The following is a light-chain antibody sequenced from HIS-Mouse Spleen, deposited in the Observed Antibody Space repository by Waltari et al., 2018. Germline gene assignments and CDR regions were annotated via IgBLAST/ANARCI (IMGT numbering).Light chain of an antibody. CDR2: SNN. CDR1: SSNIGRHT. CDR3: AAWGDSLNVV. Sequence: QSVLTQPPSASGTPGQRVTISCSGRSSNIGRHTVNWYHQLPGTAPKLLIYSNNQRPSGVPDRFSGSKSGTSASLAISGLQSEDEADYYCAAWGDSLNVVFGGGTKLTVL. J-gene: IGLJ2*01. V-gene: IGLV1-44*01.